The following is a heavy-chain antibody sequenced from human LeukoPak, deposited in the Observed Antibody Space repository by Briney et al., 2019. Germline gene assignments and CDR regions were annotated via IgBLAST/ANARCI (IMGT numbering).Heavy chain of an antibody. V-gene: IGHV1-2*02. CDR1: GYTFTGYY. CDR3: ARPRSVVVPTEIVY. J-gene: IGHJ4*02. CDR2: INPNSGGT. D-gene: IGHD2-2*01. Sequence: GASVTVSCKASGYTFTGYYMHWVRQAPGQGLEWMGWINPNSGGTNYAQKFQGRVTMTRDTSISTAYMELSRLRSDDTAVYYCARPRSVVVPTEIVYWGQGTLGTVS.